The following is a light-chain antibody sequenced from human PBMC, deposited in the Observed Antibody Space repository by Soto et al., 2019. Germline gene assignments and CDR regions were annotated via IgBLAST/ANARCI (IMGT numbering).Light chain of an antibody. CDR1: SSDVGGYNY. CDR3: SSYTSSSLYV. V-gene: IGLV2-14*01. Sequence: QSALTQPASVSGAPGQSITISCTGTSSDVGGYNYVSWYQQHPRKAPHLMIYNVSNPPSGVSNRFSGSKSGKTAPRTISVHHAEDAADYYCSSYTSSSLYVFGTGTKLTVL. CDR2: NVS. J-gene: IGLJ1*01.